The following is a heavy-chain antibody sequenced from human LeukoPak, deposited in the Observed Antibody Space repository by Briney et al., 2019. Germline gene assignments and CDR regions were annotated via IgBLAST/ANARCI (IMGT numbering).Heavy chain of an antibody. CDR3: ARNRYYYGSGSYSHFDY. CDR1: GGPFSGYY. CDR2: INHSGGT. V-gene: IGHV4-34*01. J-gene: IGHJ4*02. Sequence: PSETLSLTCAVYGGPFSGYYWSWIRQPPGKGLEWIGEINHSGGTNYNPSLKSRVTISVDTSKNQFSLKLSSVTAADTAVYYCARNRYYYGSGSYSHFDYWGQGTLVTVSS. D-gene: IGHD3-10*01.